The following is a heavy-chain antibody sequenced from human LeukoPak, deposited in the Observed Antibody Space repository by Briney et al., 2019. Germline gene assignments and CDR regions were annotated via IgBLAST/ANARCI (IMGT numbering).Heavy chain of an antibody. Sequence: SVKASCKASGGTFSSYAISWVRQAPGQGLEWTGGIIPIFGTANYAQKFQGRVTITADKSTSTAYMELSSLRSEDTAVYYCARRQIIAAAGTSYYYYMDVWGKGTTVTVSS. CDR1: GGTFSSYA. CDR3: ARRQIIAAAGTSYYYYMDV. D-gene: IGHD6-13*01. CDR2: IIPIFGTA. J-gene: IGHJ6*03. V-gene: IGHV1-69*06.